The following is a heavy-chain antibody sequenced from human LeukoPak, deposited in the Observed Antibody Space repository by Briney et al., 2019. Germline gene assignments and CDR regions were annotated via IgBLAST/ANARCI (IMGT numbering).Heavy chain of an antibody. CDR2: IYPGDSDT. J-gene: IGHJ6*02. CDR3: ARHSHAVAMDV. D-gene: IGHD4-23*01. Sequence: GAALQISCKGSGYSFTSYWIGWVRQMPGKGLEWMGIIYPGDSDTRYSTSFQGAVTISADKSISTAYLQWSSLKASDTAMYYCARHSHAVAMDVWGQGTTVTVSS. V-gene: IGHV5-51*01. CDR1: GYSFTSYW.